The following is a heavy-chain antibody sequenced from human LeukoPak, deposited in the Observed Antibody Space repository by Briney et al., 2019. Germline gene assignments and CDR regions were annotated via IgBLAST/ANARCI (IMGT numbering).Heavy chain of an antibody. CDR3: ARLQPDDSQHYSGYDWEFRGIGNFYFDY. Sequence: GESLKISCKGSGYSFTSYWIGWVRQMPGKGLEWMGIIYPGDSDTRYSPSFQGQVTISANKSISTAYLQWSSLKASDTAMYYCARLQPDDSQHYSGYDWEFRGIGNFYFDYWGQGTLVTVSS. CDR1: GYSFTSYW. J-gene: IGHJ4*02. V-gene: IGHV5-51*01. D-gene: IGHD5-12*01. CDR2: IYPGDSDT.